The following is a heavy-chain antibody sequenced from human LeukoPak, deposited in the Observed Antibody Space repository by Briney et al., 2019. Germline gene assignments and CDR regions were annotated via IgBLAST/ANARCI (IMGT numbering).Heavy chain of an antibody. J-gene: IGHJ4*02. CDR1: GFTFSSYA. V-gene: IGHV3-74*01. CDR3: ARDLSGGASDY. D-gene: IGHD3-10*01. Sequence: GGSLRLSCAASGFTFSSYAMNWVRQAPGQGLVWVARIKNDGSRTIYADSVKGRFTISRDNAKNTLYLQMNSLRAEDTAVYFCARDLSGGASDYWGQGTLVTVSS. CDR2: IKNDGSRT.